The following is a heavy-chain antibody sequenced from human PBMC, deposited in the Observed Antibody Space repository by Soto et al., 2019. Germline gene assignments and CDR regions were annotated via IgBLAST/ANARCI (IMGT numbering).Heavy chain of an antibody. V-gene: IGHV3-64*01. D-gene: IGHD6-19*01. J-gene: IGHJ4*02. CDR3: ARQWLDSYYFDY. CDR1: GFTFSSYA. CDR2: ISSNGGST. Sequence: EVQLVESGGGLVQPGGSLRLSCAASGFTFSSYAMHWVRQAPGKGLEYVSAISSNGGSTYYANSVKGRFTISRDNSKNTLYLQMGSLRGEDMAVYYCARQWLDSYYFDYWGQGTLVTVSS.